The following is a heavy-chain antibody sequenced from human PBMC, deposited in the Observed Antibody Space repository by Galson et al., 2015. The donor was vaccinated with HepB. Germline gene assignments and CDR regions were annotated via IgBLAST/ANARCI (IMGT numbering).Heavy chain of an antibody. CDR2: ISYDGSNK. J-gene: IGHJ6*03. V-gene: IGHV3-30*18. Sequence: SLRLSCAGSEFLFSSHGMHWVRQAPGKGVAWVAVISYDGSNKYYADSVKGRFTISRDNYTNTLYLQMHSLRAEDTAVYYCAKGRYCSSTSCPYYYYYYYMDVWGKGTTVTVSS. CDR3: AKGRYCSSTSCPYYYYYYYMDV. D-gene: IGHD2-2*01. CDR1: EFLFSSHG.